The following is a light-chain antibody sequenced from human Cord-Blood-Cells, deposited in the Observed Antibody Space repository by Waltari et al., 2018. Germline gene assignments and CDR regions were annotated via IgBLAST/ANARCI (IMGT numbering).Light chain of an antibody. CDR2: GAS. Sequence: EIVLTQSPGTLSLSPGARATLSCRASQRVSSSYLAWYQQKPGQAPRLLIYGASSRATGIPDRFSGSGSGTDFTLTISRLEPEDFAVYYCQQYGSSPMYTFGQGTKLEIK. J-gene: IGKJ2*01. CDR3: QQYGSSPMYT. V-gene: IGKV3-20*01. CDR1: QRVSSSY.